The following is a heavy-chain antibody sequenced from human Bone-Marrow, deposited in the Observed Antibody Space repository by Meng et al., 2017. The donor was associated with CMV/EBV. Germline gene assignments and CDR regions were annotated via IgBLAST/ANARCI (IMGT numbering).Heavy chain of an antibody. J-gene: IGHJ6*02. V-gene: IGHV1-2*02. CDR1: GYTFTSYD. D-gene: IGHD3-9*01. Sequence: ASVKVSCKPSGYTFTSYDINWVRQATGQGLEWMGWINPNSGGTKYAQKFQGRVTMTRDTSISTAYMELSRLRSDDTAVYYCARDFLLQGFGRYFDWPRYYYGMDVWGQGNTVTVSS. CDR3: ARDFLLQGFGRYFDWPRYYYGMDV. CDR2: INPNSGGT.